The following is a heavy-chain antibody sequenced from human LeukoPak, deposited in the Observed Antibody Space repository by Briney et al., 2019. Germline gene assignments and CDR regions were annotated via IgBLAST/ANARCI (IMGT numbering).Heavy chain of an antibody. CDR2: IKQDGSEK. J-gene: IGHJ6*03. CDR1: GFTFSSYW. CDR3: ARAGYCSSTSCYYYYYYMDV. Sequence: GGSLRLSRAASGFTFSSYWMSWARQAPGKGLEWVANIKQDGSEKYYVDAVKGRFTISRDNDKNSLYLQMNSLRAEDTAVYYCARAGYCSSTSCYYYYYYMDVWGKGTTVTVSS. V-gene: IGHV3-7*01. D-gene: IGHD2-2*01.